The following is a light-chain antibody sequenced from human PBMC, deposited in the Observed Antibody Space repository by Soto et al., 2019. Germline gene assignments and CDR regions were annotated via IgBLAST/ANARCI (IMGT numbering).Light chain of an antibody. J-gene: IGKJ3*01. CDR1: QSVSSN. Sequence: EIVMTQSPATLSVSPGERATLSCSASQSVSSNLAWYQHKPGQAPRLLLYGASTRDTGIPARFSGSGYGTEFTRTIISLQSEDFAVYYCHQYYNWPSFTVGSGTKVDIK. V-gene: IGKV3-15*01. CDR3: HQYYNWPSFT. CDR2: GAS.